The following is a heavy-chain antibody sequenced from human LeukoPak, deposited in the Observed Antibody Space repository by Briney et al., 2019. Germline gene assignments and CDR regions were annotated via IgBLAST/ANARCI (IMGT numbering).Heavy chain of an antibody. CDR2: IYYSGST. J-gene: IGHJ4*02. Sequence: SETLSLTCTVSGGSISSYYWRWIRQPPGKGLEWIGYIYYSGSTNYNPSLKSRVTISVDTSKNQFSLKLSSVTAADTAVYYCARHVDTDMVYYFDYWGQGTMVTVSS. CDR1: GGSISSYY. V-gene: IGHV4-59*08. D-gene: IGHD5-18*01. CDR3: ARHVDTDMVYYFDY.